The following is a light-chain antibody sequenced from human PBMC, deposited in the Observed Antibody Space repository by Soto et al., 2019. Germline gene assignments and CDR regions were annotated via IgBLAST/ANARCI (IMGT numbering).Light chain of an antibody. V-gene: IGLV1-51*01. CDR1: SSNIGSNY. Sequence: QSVLTQPPSVSAAPGQKVSISCSGSSSNIGSNYVSWYQQLPGTAPKLLIYDNNERPSGIPDRFSGSKSGTSATLGITGLQTGDEADYYCGTWDGSLGVVFGGGTKLTVL. CDR3: GTWDGSLGVV. J-gene: IGLJ2*01. CDR2: DNN.